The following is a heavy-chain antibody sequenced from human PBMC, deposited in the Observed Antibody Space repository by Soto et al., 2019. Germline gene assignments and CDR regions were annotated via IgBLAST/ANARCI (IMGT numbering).Heavy chain of an antibody. D-gene: IGHD3-16*02. CDR1: GFSFNIYA. V-gene: IGHV3-23*01. CDR2: ISGSGDRT. J-gene: IGHJ4*02. Sequence: HPGGSLRLSCAASGFSFNIYAMSWVRQAPGKGLEWVSGISGSGDRTHYVDSVKGRFTISRDNVKNTLYLQMNSLRAEDTAVYYCAKASTYEYVWGSFRYYFDHWGQGALVTVSS. CDR3: AKASTYEYVWGSFRYYFDH.